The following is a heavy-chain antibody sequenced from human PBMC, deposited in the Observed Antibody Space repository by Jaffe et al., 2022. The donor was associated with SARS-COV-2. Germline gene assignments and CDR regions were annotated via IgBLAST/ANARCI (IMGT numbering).Heavy chain of an antibody. J-gene: IGHJ4*02. D-gene: IGHD6-6*01. CDR1: GFTFSSYG. Sequence: QVQLVESGGGVVQPGRSLRLSCAASGFTFSSYGMHWVRQAPGKGLEWVAVIWYDGSNKYYADSVKGRFNISRDNSKNTLYLQMNSLRAEDTAVYYCARDADSSSSRADYWGQGTLVTVSS. CDR2: IWYDGSNK. V-gene: IGHV3-33*01. CDR3: ARDADSSSSRADY.